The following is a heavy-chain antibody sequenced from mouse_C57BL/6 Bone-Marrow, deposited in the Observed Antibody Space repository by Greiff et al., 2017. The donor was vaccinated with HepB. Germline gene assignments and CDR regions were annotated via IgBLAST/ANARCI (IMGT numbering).Heavy chain of an antibody. CDR3: AKKWYGSSYYVRGAMDY. D-gene: IGHD1-1*01. V-gene: IGHV2-5*01. CDR1: GFSLTSYG. Sequence: QVQLQESGPGLVQPSQSLSITCTVSGFSLTSYGVHWVRQSPGKGLEWLGVIWRGGSTDYNAAFMSRLSITKDNSKSQVFFKMNSLQADDTAIYYYAKKWYGSSYYVRGAMDYWGQGTSVTVSS. J-gene: IGHJ4*01. CDR2: IWRGGST.